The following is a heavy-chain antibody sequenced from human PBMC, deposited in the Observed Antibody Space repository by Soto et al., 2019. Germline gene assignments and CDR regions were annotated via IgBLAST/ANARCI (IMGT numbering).Heavy chain of an antibody. CDR2: ISFDGSDQ. D-gene: IGHD3-10*01. V-gene: IGHV3-30*18. CDR1: GFTISNYA. J-gene: IGHJ5*01. Sequence: GGSLRLSCAASGFTISNYAMHWVRQAPGKGLEWVALISFDGSDQRYADSVKDRFTISRDNSKNTLYLQMNSLRAEDTAVYYCAKTFFPRGGGESFDFWGQGTQVTVSS. CDR3: AKTFFPRGGGESFDF.